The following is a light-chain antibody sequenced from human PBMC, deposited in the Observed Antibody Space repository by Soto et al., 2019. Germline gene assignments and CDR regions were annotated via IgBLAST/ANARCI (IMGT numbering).Light chain of an antibody. Sequence: EIGLTQSPGTLSLSPGERDTLSCRASQSVSNNYLAWYQQKPGQAPRHLIYGASNRATGIPDRFSGSGSGTHFTLTINRLEPEDFAVYYCQQYGSSGTFGQGTKVEIK. CDR1: QSVSNNY. J-gene: IGKJ1*01. CDR3: QQYGSSGT. V-gene: IGKV3-20*01. CDR2: GAS.